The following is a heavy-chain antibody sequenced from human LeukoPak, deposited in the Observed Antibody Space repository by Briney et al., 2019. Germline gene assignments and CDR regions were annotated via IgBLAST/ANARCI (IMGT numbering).Heavy chain of an antibody. Sequence: SETLSLTCAVYGGSFSGYYWSWIRQPPGKGLEWIGEINHSGSTNYNPSLKSRVTISVDASKNQFSLKLSSVTAADTAVYYCARAAAGTPHAFDIWGQGTMVTVSS. CDR2: INHSGST. V-gene: IGHV4-34*01. CDR3: ARAAAGTPHAFDI. CDR1: GGSFSGYY. J-gene: IGHJ3*02. D-gene: IGHD6-13*01.